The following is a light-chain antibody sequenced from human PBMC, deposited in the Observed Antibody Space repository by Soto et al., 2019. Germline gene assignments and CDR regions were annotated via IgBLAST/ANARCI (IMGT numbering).Light chain of an antibody. CDR1: SSNIGSYT. J-gene: IGLJ1*01. V-gene: IGLV1-44*01. Sequence: QPVLTQPPSASGTPGQRVTISCSGSSSNIGSYTVNWYQHVPGTAPRLLINDINQRPSGVPDRFSGSRSGTSASLAISGLQSEDETDYYCAAWDDSLNGYVFGTGTKVTVL. CDR2: DIN. CDR3: AAWDDSLNGYV.